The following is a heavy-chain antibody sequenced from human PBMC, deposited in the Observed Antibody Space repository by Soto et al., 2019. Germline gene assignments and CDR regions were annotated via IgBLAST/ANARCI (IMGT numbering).Heavy chain of an antibody. V-gene: IGHV3-11*01. Sequence: QVQLVESGGGLVKPGGSLRLSCAASGFTFSDFYMSWIRQAPGTGLEWISYISSSGTTTYYTYSVNGRFTISSDNAKNSQFLQMNPLTDEDTAVYYCARIWGGGGYALIFWGQGTLVTVSS. CDR3: ARIWGGGGYALIF. J-gene: IGHJ4*02. CDR1: GFTFSDFY. D-gene: IGHD2-8*01. CDR2: ISSSGTTT.